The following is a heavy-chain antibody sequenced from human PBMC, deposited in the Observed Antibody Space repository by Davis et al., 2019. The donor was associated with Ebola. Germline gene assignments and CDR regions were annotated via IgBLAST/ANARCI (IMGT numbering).Heavy chain of an antibody. CDR1: GYTFTTYE. Sequence: AASVKVSCKASGYTFTTYEINWVRQATGQGLEWMGWMNPNSGDTGYAQSFQGRVAMTRDTSISTAYMELSSLRSDDTAVYYCARAIKYSASWYWFFDLWGRDTLVTVST. V-gene: IGHV1-8*01. CDR2: MNPNSGDT. J-gene: IGHJ2*01. CDR3: ARAIKYSASWYWFFDL. D-gene: IGHD2-2*01.